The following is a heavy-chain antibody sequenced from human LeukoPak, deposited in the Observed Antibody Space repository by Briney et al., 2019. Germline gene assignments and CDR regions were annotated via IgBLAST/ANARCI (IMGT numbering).Heavy chain of an antibody. CDR1: GGSISSYY. CDR2: IYTSGST. Sequence: SETLSLTCTVSGGSISSYYWSWIRQPAGKGLEWIGRIYTSGSTNYNPSLKSRVTMSVDTSKNQFSLKLSSVTAADTAVYYCARGYYDSSGLNLDYWGQGTLVTVSS. V-gene: IGHV4-4*07. CDR3: ARGYYDSSGLNLDY. D-gene: IGHD3-22*01. J-gene: IGHJ4*02.